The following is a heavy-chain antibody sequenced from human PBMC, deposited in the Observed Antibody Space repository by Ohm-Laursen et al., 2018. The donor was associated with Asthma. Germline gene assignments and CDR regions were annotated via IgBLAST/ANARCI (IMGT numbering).Heavy chain of an antibody. CDR1: GDPISDTYT. D-gene: IGHD4-23*01. Sequence: SDTLSLTCTVSGDPISDTYTWGWVRQPPGKGLEYIGTISYSGTPYDNPSLRSRVTISVDTSKNQFSLRVSSVTSADTAVYYCAREPTTVAPWFFDLWGRGTLVTVSS. CDR3: AREPTTVAPWFFDL. CDR2: ISYSGTP. J-gene: IGHJ2*01. V-gene: IGHV4-39*07.